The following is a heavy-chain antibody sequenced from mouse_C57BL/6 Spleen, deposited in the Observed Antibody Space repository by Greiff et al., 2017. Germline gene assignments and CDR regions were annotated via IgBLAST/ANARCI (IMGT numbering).Heavy chain of an antibody. J-gene: IGHJ2*01. D-gene: IGHD1-1*01. CDR3: TGYYYGSSFDY. Sequence: VQLQQSGAELVRPGASVTLSCKASGYTFTDYEMHWVKQTPVHGLEWIGAIDPETGGTAYNQKFKGKAILTADKSSSTAYMELRSLTSEDSAVYYCTGYYYGSSFDYWGQGTTLTVSS. V-gene: IGHV1-15*01. CDR2: IDPETGGT. CDR1: GYTFTDYE.